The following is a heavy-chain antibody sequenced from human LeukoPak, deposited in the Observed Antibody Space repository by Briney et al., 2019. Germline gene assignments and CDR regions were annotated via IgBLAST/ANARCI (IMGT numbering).Heavy chain of an antibody. J-gene: IGHJ5*02. D-gene: IGHD6-19*01. CDR1: GGAFSSYA. CDR2: IIPIFGTA. Sequence: SVKVSCKASGGAFSSYAISWVRQAPGQGLEWMGGIIPIFGTANYAQKFQGRVTITTDESTSTAYMELSSLRSEDTAVYYCASHSSGWYGRFDPWGQGTLVTVSS. CDR3: ASHSSGWYGRFDP. V-gene: IGHV1-69*05.